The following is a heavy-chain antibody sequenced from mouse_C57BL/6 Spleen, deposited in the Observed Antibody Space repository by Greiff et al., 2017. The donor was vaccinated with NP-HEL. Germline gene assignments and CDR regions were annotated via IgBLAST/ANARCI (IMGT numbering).Heavy chain of an antibody. Sequence: EVQVVESGGDLVKPGGSLKLSCAASGFTFSSYGMSWVRQTPDKRLEWVATISSGGSYTYYPDSVKGRFTISRDNAKNTLYLQMSSLKSEDTAMYYCASYGNYIDYWGQGTTLTVSS. CDR1: GFTFSSYG. D-gene: IGHD2-1*01. V-gene: IGHV5-6*01. CDR2: ISSGGSYT. CDR3: ASYGNYIDY. J-gene: IGHJ2*01.